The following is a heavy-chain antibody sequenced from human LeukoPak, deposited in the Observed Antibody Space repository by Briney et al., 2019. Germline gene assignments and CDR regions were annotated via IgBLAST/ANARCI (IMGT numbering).Heavy chain of an antibody. CDR2: IAYTGST. J-gene: IGHJ3*02. CDR1: GGSISSGNW. V-gene: IGHV4-4*02. Sequence: SGTLSLTCAVSGGSISSGNWWSWVRQPPEKGLEWIGEIAYTGSTKYNPSLKSRVTISVDRSKNQFSLKLSSVTAADTAVYYCARGGRDGYNSDAFDIWGQGTMVTVSS. D-gene: IGHD5-24*01. CDR3: ARGGRDGYNSDAFDI.